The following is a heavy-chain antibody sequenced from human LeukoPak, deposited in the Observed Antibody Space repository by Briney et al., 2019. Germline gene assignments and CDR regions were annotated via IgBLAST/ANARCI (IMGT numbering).Heavy chain of an antibody. J-gene: IGHJ6*04. CDR3: AELGITMIGGV. CDR2: ISGSGGST. D-gene: IGHD3-10*02. V-gene: IGHV3-23*01. Sequence: PGGSLRLSCAASGFTFSNYAMSWVRQAPGKGLEWVSAISGSGGSTYYADAVKGRFTISRGNSKNTLYLQMNSLRAEDTAVYYCAELGITMIGGVWGKGTTVTISS. CDR1: GFTFSNYA.